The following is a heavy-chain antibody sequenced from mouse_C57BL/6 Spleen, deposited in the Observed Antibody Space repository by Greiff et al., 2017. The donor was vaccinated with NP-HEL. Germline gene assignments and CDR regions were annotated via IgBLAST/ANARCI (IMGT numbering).Heavy chain of an antibody. CDR3: ARGSWVLAMDY. V-gene: IGHV1-9*01. J-gene: IGHJ4*01. CDR2: ILPGSGRT. D-gene: IGHD1-1*02. Sequence: VQLQQSGAELMKPGASVKLSCKATGYTFTGYWIEWVKQRPGHGLEWIGEILPGSGRTNYNEKFKGKATFTPDTSSNTAYMQLSSLTTEDSSIYYCARGSWVLAMDYWGQGTSVTVSS. CDR1: GYTFTGYW.